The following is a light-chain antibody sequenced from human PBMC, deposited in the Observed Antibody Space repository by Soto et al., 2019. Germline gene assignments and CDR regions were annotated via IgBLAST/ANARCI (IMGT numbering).Light chain of an antibody. V-gene: IGKV1-33*01. Sequence: DIKMTQSASSLSASVGDRVTITCQASQVIRNYLNWYRQKPGKAPELLIYDISTLEIGVPSRFGGSGSGTDFTFTITGLLPEDIGTYFCQQYEELPYTFGQGTQLEI. J-gene: IGKJ2*01. CDR2: DIS. CDR1: QVIRNY. CDR3: QQYEELPYT.